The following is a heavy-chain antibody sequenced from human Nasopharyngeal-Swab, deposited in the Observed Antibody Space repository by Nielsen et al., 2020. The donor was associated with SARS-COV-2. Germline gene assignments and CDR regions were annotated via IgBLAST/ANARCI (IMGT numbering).Heavy chain of an antibody. CDR3: ARDSPITIFGVAITTPVDY. J-gene: IGHJ4*02. D-gene: IGHD3-3*01. CDR2: ISGSSGTI. Sequence: WIRQPPGKGLEWVSYISGSSGTINYIDSVKGRFTISRDNAKNSLYLQMNSLRAEDTAVYYCARDSPITIFGVAITTPVDYWGQGTLVTVSS. V-gene: IGHV3-48*01.